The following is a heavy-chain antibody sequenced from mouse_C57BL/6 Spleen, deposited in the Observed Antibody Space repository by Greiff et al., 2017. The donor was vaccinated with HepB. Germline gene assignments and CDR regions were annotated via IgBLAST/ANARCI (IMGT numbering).Heavy chain of an antibody. Sequence: VQLQESGAELVRPGASVTLSCKASGYTFTDYEMHWVKQTPVHGLEWIGAIDPETGGTAYNQKFKGKAILTADKSSSTAYIELRSLTSEDSAVYYCTRDNGDYWGQGTTLTVSS. CDR3: TRDNGDY. CDR2: IDPETGGT. J-gene: IGHJ2*01. D-gene: IGHD1-3*01. CDR1: GYTFTDYE. V-gene: IGHV1-15*01.